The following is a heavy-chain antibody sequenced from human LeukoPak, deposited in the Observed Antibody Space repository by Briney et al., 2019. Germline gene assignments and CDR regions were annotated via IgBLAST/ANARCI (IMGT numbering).Heavy chain of an antibody. CDR3: ARERRKTYYMDV. Sequence: SETLSLTCTVSGGSISSSSYYWGWIRQPPGKGLEWIGSIYYSGSTYYNPSLKSRVTISVDTSKNQFSLKLSSVTAADTAVYYCARERRKTYYMDVWGKGTTVTVSS. J-gene: IGHJ6*03. V-gene: IGHV4-39*07. CDR2: IYYSGST. D-gene: IGHD1-14*01. CDR1: GGSISSSSYY.